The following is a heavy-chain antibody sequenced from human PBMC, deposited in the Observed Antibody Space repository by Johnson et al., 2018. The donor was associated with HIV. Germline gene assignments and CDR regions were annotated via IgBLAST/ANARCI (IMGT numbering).Heavy chain of an antibody. CDR1: GFTFSSYA. CDR2: ISGSGGST. J-gene: IGHJ3*02. Sequence: VQLVESGGGLVKPGGSLRLSCVASGFTFSSYAMSWVRQAPGKGLEWVSAISGSGGSTYYADSVKGRFTISRDNSKNTLYLQMNSLRAEDTAVYYCARTLWFRELLGAFDIWGQGTMVTVSS. V-gene: IGHV3-23*04. D-gene: IGHD3-10*01. CDR3: ARTLWFRELLGAFDI.